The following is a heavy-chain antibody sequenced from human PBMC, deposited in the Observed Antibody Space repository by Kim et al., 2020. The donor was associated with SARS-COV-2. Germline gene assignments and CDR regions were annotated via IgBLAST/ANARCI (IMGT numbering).Heavy chain of an antibody. Sequence: SETLSLTCTVSGGSISSYYWSWIRQPPGKGLEWIGYIYYSGSTNYNPSLKSRVTISVDTSKNQFSLKLSSVTAADTAVYYCASGYYYEGPFDYWGQGTLVTVSS. CDR3: ASGYYYEGPFDY. CDR2: IYYSGST. D-gene: IGHD3-22*01. V-gene: IGHV4-59*01. CDR1: GGSISSYY. J-gene: IGHJ4*02.